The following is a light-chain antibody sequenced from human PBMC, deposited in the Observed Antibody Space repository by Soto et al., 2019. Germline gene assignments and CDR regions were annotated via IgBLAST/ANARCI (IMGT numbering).Light chain of an antibody. CDR2: AAS. J-gene: IGKJ5*01. CDR3: QPLNSYPPY. V-gene: IGKV1-9*01. Sequence: LTQSPATLCSFPGERVTLSCRASQYINTRLAWYQQKPGKARKLLIYAASTLQSGVPSRFSGSGSGTDFTLTISSLQPEDFATYYCQPLNSYPPYVGPGTRLDIK. CDR1: QYINTR.